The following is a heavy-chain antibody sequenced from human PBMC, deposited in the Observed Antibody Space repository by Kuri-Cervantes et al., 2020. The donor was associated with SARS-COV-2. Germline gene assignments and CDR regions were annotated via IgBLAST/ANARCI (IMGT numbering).Heavy chain of an antibody. CDR2: INHSGST. V-gene: IGHV4-34*01. Sequence: GSLRLSCAVYGGSFSGYYWSWIRQPPGKGLEWIGEINHSGSTNYNPSLKSRVTITVDTSKNQFFLKLSSVTAADTAVYYCARGRSPGYWGQGTLVTVSS. CDR1: GGSFSGYY. CDR3: ARGRSPGY. J-gene: IGHJ4*02.